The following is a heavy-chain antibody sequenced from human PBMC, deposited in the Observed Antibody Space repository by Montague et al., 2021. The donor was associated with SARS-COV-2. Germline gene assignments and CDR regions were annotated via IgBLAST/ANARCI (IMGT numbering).Heavy chain of an antibody. Sequence: SLRLSCAASGFTLNNYEMNWVRQAPGKGLEWVSYISETGTTIYYADSVRGRFTISRDSAKNSVSLQMNSLRADDTAVYYCAREIDGYTQGFDYWGQGTLVTVSS. D-gene: IGHD5-24*01. J-gene: IGHJ4*02. CDR2: ISETGTTI. CDR1: GFTLNNYE. CDR3: AREIDGYTQGFDY. V-gene: IGHV3-48*03.